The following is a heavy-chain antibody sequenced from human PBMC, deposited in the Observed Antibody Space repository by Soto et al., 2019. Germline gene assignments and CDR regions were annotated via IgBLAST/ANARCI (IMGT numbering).Heavy chain of an antibody. Sequence: GGSLRLSCAASGFTFSSYAMSCVRQAPGKGLEWVSAISGSGGSTYYADSVKGRFTISRDNSKNTLYLQMNSLRAEDTAVYYCAKWPGGVVVAATLVWGQGTLVTVSS. J-gene: IGHJ4*02. D-gene: IGHD2-15*01. CDR1: GFTFSSYA. V-gene: IGHV3-23*01. CDR2: ISGSGGST. CDR3: AKWPGGVVVAATLV.